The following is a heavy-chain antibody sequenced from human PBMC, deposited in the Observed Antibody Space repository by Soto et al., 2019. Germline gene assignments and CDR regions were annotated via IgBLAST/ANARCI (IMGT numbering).Heavy chain of an antibody. Sequence: QVQLVESGGGVVQPGRSLRLSCAASGFTFSSYGMHWVRQAPGKGLEWVAVISYDGSNKYYADSVKGRFTISRDNSKNTLYLQMNSLRAEDTAVYYCAKTSCHGIQLWLRGEQEYFDYWGQGTLVTVSS. D-gene: IGHD5-18*01. CDR1: GFTFSSYG. V-gene: IGHV3-30*18. CDR3: AKTSCHGIQLWLRGEQEYFDY. J-gene: IGHJ4*02. CDR2: ISYDGSNK.